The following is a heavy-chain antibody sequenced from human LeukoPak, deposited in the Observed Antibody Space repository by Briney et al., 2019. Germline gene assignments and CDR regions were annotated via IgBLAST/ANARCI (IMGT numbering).Heavy chain of an antibody. V-gene: IGHV5-51*01. D-gene: IGHD3-10*01. CDR2: IYPGDSDT. CDR1: GYRFTSYW. CDR3: ASLRITMVRGVMVFDY. J-gene: IGHJ4*02. Sequence: GESLKISCKGSGYRFTSYWIGWARQMPGKGLEWMEIIYPGDSDTRYSTSFQGQVTISADKSISTAYLQWSSLKASDTAMYYCASLRITMVRGVMVFDYWGQGTLVTVSS.